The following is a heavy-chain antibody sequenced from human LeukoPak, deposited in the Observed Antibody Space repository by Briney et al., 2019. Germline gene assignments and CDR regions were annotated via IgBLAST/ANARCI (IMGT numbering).Heavy chain of an antibody. CDR2: INPNSGGT. CDR3: ARFQDVANCFDY. CDR1: GYTFTGYY. Sequence: ASVKVSCKASGYTFTGYYMHWVRQAPGQGLEWMGWINPNSGGTNYAQKFQGRVTMTRDTSISTAYMELSRLRSDDTAVYYCARFQDVANCFDYWGQGTLVTVSS. J-gene: IGHJ4*02. V-gene: IGHV1-2*02.